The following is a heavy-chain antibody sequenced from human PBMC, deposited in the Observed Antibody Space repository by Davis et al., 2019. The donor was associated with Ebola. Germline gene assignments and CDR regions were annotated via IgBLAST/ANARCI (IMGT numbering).Heavy chain of an antibody. D-gene: IGHD6-19*01. CDR2: IKSDGST. J-gene: IGHJ6*04. CDR1: GFPITTYW. Sequence: PGGSLRLSCAASGFPITTYWTHWVRQAPGKGLVWVSRIKSDGSTIYADSVKGRFTISRDNSKNTLYLQMNSLRAEDTAVYYCARVAVAGPKGYYYYGMDVWGKGTTVTVSS. CDR3: ARVAVAGPKGYYYYGMDV. V-gene: IGHV3-74*01.